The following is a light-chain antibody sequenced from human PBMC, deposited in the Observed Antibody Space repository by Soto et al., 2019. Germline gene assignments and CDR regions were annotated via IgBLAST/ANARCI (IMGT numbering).Light chain of an antibody. J-gene: IGKJ1*01. Sequence: DIQMTQSPSSVSASVGDRVTITCRASQGISSRVAWYHQKPGTPPKLLIYAASTLQSGVPSRFSGSGSGTDFTLTISSLQPEDFATYYFQQANKFPWTFGQGTKVAIK. CDR2: AAS. V-gene: IGKV1-12*01. CDR3: QQANKFPWT. CDR1: QGISSR.